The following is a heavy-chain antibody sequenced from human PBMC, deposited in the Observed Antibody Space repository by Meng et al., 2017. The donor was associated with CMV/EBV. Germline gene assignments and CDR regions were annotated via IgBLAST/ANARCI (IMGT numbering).Heavy chain of an antibody. J-gene: IGHJ4*02. Sequence: GESLKISCAASGFTFSSYWMSWVRQAPGKGLEWVANIKQDGSEKYYVDSVKGRFTISGDNAKNSLYLQMNSPRAEDTAVYYCARDLGGGATTGNYWGQGTLVTVSS. D-gene: IGHD1-26*01. CDR3: ARDLGGGATTGNY. V-gene: IGHV3-7*01. CDR2: IKQDGSEK. CDR1: GFTFSSYW.